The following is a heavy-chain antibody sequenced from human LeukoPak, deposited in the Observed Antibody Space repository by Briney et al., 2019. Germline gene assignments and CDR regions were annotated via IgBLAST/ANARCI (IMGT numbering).Heavy chain of an antibody. CDR3: ARDQLSVGASDY. CDR1: GFTVSSNY. V-gene: IGHV3-66*01. Sequence: GGSLRLSCAASGFTVSSNYMSWVRQAPGKGLEWVSVIYSGGSTYYADPVKGRFTISRDNSKNTLYLQMNSLRAEDTAAYYCARDQLSVGASDYWGQGTLVTVSS. CDR2: IYSGGST. J-gene: IGHJ4*02. D-gene: IGHD1-26*01.